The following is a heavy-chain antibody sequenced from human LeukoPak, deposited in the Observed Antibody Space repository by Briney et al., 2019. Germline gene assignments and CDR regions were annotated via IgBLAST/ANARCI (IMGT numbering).Heavy chain of an antibody. CDR1: GYTFSSYD. J-gene: IGHJ5*02. D-gene: IGHD4-23*01. CDR3: ARDNSVEDTAWWFDP. CDR2: INPSGGST. Sequence: ASVKVSCKASGYTFSSYDINWVRQAPGQGLEWMGIINPSGGSTSYAQKFQGRVTMTRDMSTSTDYMELSSLRSEDTAVYYCARDNSVEDTAWWFDPWGQGTLVTVSS. V-gene: IGHV1-46*01.